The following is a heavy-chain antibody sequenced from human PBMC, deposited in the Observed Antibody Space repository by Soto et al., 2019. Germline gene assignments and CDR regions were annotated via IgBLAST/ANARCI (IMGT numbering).Heavy chain of an antibody. V-gene: IGHV1-69*01. D-gene: IGHD6-19*01. CDR3: ARERDSSCWYGHHDAFDI. Sequence: QVQLVQSGAEVKKPGSSVKVSCKASGGTFSSYAISWVRQAPGHGLEWMGGIIPIFGTANYAQKFQGRVTITADESTSTAYMELSSLRSEDTAVYYCARERDSSCWYGHHDAFDILGQGTMVTVSS. J-gene: IGHJ3*02. CDR2: IIPIFGTA. CDR1: GGTFSSYA.